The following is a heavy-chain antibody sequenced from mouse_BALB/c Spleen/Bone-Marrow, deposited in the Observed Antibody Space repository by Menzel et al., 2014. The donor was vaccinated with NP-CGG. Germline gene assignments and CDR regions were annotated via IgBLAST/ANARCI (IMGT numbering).Heavy chain of an antibody. J-gene: IGHJ2*01. CDR3: ARDSRSTASHFDY. D-gene: IGHD1-2*01. Sequence: EVHLVEPGGGLVQPGGSLRLSCATSGFTFTDYYMNWVRQPPGKALEWLGFIRNKANGYTTEYSASVKGRFTISRDNSQSILYLQMNTLRAEDSATYYCARDSRSTASHFDYWGQGTTLTVSS. V-gene: IGHV7-3*02. CDR2: IRNKANGYTT. CDR1: GFTFTDYY.